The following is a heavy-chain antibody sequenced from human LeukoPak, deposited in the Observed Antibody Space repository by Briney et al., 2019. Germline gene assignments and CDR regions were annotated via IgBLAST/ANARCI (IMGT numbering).Heavy chain of an antibody. V-gene: IGHV3-23*01. Sequence: PGGSLRLSCAASGFTFSSYAMSWVRQAPGKGLEWVSAISGSGGSTYYADSVKGRSTISRDNSKNTLYLQMNSLRAEDTAVYYCAIGWLRGDYYGMDVWGQGTTVTVSS. CDR1: GFTFSSYA. CDR3: AIGWLRGDYYGMDV. D-gene: IGHD5-12*01. J-gene: IGHJ6*02. CDR2: ISGSGGST.